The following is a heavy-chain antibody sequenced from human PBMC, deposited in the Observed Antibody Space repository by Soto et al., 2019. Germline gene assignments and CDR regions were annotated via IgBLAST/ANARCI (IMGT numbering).Heavy chain of an antibody. D-gene: IGHD3-10*01. CDR2: INHSGST. V-gene: IGHV4-34*01. J-gene: IGHJ4*02. CDR3: AREQWFGELSSDY. Sequence: SETLSLTCAVYGGSFRGYYCSWIRQPPGKGLEGIGGINHSGSTNYNPSLKGRVTISVDTSKNQFYLKLSSVIAADTAVYYCAREQWFGELSSDYWGQGTLVTVS. CDR1: GGSFRGYY.